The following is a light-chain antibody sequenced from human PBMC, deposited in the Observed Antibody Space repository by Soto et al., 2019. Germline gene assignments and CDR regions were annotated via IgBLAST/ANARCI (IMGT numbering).Light chain of an antibody. CDR2: GAF. Sequence: EIVLTQSPGTLSLSPGARATLSCRASQGVTSSYLAWYQQKPGQAPRLLIFGAFNRATGIPDRFSGSGSGTDFTLTISSLQPEDFATYYCQQSYSTSWTFGQGTKVDIK. J-gene: IGKJ1*01. V-gene: IGKV3-20*01. CDR3: QQSYSTSWT. CDR1: QGVTSSY.